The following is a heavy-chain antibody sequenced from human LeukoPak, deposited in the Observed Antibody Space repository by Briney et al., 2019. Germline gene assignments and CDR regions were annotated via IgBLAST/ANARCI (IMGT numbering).Heavy chain of an antibody. CDR1: GDTFSSYS. CDR2: IIPILGIT. J-gene: IGHJ1*01. Sequence: ASVKVSCKXSGDTFSSYSFSWVRQAPGQGLEWMGRIIPILGITNFAQKFQGRVTITADKSASTAFMELSSLRSADTAVYYCARGTRYSSSWFLNWGQGTLVTVSS. V-gene: IGHV1-69*02. CDR3: ARGTRYSSSWFLN. D-gene: IGHD6-13*01.